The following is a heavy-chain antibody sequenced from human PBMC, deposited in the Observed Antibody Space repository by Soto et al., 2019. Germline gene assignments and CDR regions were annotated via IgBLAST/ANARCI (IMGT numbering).Heavy chain of an antibody. V-gene: IGHV4-4*02. CDR2: IYHSGST. J-gene: IGHJ3*02. CDR1: SGSISSSNW. D-gene: IGHD6-6*01. CDR3: ASSSDSATDAFDI. Sequence: QVQLQESGPGLVKPSGTLSLTCAVSSGSISSSNWRSWVRQPPRKGLEWIGTIYHSGSTNYNPSLKSRVTIAVDKSKNQFSLKLSSVTAADTAVYYCASSSDSATDAFDIWGQGTMVTVSS.